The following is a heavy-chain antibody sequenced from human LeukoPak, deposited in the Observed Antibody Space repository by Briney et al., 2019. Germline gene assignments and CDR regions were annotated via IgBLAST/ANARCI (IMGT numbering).Heavy chain of an antibody. J-gene: IGHJ5*02. D-gene: IGHD4-17*01. V-gene: IGHV4-38-2*02. CDR3: ARDEGRATVTPPPNWFDP. CDR2: IHHSGST. CDR1: GYSISSGYY. Sequence: SETLSLTCTVSGYSISSGYYWGWMRQPPGKGLEWIESIHHSGSTYYNPSLKSRVTMSIDTSKNQFSLKLSSVTAADTAVYYCARDEGRATVTPPPNWFDPWGQGTLVTVSS.